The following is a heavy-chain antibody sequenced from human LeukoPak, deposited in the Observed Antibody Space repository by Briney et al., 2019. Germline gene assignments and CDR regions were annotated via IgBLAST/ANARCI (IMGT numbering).Heavy chain of an antibody. CDR2: ISSSSSHM. J-gene: IGHJ4*02. CDR1: GFTFNSYS. Sequence: GGSLRLSCAASGFTFNSYSMNWVRQAPGKGLEWVSSISSSSSHMYYADSVKGRFTISRDNAKNSLYLQMNSLRAEDTAVYYCAKLSSGWLSRDYFDYWGQGTLVTVSS. D-gene: IGHD6-19*01. CDR3: AKLSSGWLSRDYFDY. V-gene: IGHV3-21*01.